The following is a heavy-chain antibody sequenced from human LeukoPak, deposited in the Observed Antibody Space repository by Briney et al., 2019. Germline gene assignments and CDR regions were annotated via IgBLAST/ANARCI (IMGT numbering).Heavy chain of an antibody. J-gene: IGHJ4*02. D-gene: IGHD3-22*01. CDR2: IYYSGST. Sequence: SETLSLTCTVSGGSISSYYWSWIRQPPGKGLEWIGYIYYSGSTNYNPSLKSRVTISVDTSKNQFSLKLSSVTAADTAVYYCARLPYHYDSSGYYGPGYWGQGTLVTVSS. CDR1: GGSISSYY. V-gene: IGHV4-59*12. CDR3: ARLPYHYDSSGYYGPGY.